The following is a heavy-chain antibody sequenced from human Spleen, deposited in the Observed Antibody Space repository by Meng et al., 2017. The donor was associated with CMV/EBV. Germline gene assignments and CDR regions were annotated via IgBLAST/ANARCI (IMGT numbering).Heavy chain of an antibody. CDR3: ARGGREETYGPNFDY. V-gene: IGHV4-34*01. D-gene: IGHD3-10*01. Sequence: VYGGSFSGCFWSWIRQPPGERLEWIGEITHSGRTSFNPSLASRVSIFIDTSKNQFSLNVESVTAADTGIYYCARGGREETYGPNFDYWDQGVLVTVSS. CDR1: GGSFSGCF. CDR2: ITHSGRT. J-gene: IGHJ4*01.